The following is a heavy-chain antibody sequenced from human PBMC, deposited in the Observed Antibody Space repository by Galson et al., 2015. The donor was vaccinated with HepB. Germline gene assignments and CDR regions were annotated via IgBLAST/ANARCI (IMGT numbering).Heavy chain of an antibody. CDR2: TYYKSKWYN. CDR3: AREKDSISWPLNFDY. D-gene: IGHD6-13*01. V-gene: IGHV6-1*01. CDR1: GDSVSSNSAA. J-gene: IGHJ4*02. Sequence: CAISGDSVSSNSAAWNWIRQSPSRGLEWLGRTYYKSKWYNDYAASVKSRITINPDTSKNQFSLQLNSVTPEDTAVYFCAREKDSISWPLNFDYWGQGTLVTVSS.